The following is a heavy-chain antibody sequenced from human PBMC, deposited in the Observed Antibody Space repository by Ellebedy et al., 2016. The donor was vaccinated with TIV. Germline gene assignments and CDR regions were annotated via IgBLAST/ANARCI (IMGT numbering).Heavy chain of an antibody. J-gene: IGHJ4*02. D-gene: IGHD6-13*01. Sequence: GESLKISCAASGFTFSSYSMNWVRQAPGKGPEWVSYISYSGDVIYYADSVKGRFTTSRDNAGNSVYLQMNSLRAEDTAVYYCARLGVIAAAGASDSWGQGTLVIVSS. CDR1: GFTFSSYS. CDR2: ISYSGDVI. CDR3: ARLGVIAAAGASDS. V-gene: IGHV3-21*04.